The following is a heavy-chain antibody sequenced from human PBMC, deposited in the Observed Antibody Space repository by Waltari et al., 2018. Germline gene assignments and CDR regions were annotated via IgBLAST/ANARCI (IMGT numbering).Heavy chain of an antibody. D-gene: IGHD3-22*01. Sequence: EVQLVESGGDWVQPGRSLRLSCAASGFTFDDYAMHGCRQAPGKGLEWVSGINWNSGSIGYGDSVKGRFTISRDNARNSLYLQMNSLTTEDTALYYCVKKNDEVYDRNGLVYDAFDMWGQGTMVTVSS. CDR2: INWNSGSI. V-gene: IGHV3-9*01. CDR1: GFTFDDYA. CDR3: VKKNDEVYDRNGLVYDAFDM. J-gene: IGHJ3*02.